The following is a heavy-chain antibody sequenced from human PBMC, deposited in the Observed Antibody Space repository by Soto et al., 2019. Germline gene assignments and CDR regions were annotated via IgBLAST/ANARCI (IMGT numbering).Heavy chain of an antibody. V-gene: IGHV3-33*01. Sequence: SLRLSCAASGFTFSSYGMHWVRQAPGKGLEWVAVIWYDGSNKYYADSVKGRFTISRDNSKNTLYLQMNSLRAEDTAVYYCARDHITSYRPFDYWGQGTLVTVSS. D-gene: IGHD3-16*02. CDR1: GFTFSSYG. CDR3: ARDHITSYRPFDY. CDR2: IWYDGSNK. J-gene: IGHJ4*02.